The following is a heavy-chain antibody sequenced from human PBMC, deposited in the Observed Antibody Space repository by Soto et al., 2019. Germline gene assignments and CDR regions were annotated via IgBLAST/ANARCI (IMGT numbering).Heavy chain of an antibody. D-gene: IGHD3-10*01. CDR1: GFTFSSYA. V-gene: IGHV3-23*01. CDR2: ISGSGGDT. CDR3: ARETSYGSGSLWYDP. Sequence: VGSLRLSCAASGFTFSSYAMSWVRQAPGKGLEWVSAISGSGGDTYYPGSVKGRFTTSRENAKNSLYLQMNSLRAEDTAVYYCARETSYGSGSLWYDPWGQGTLVTVSS. J-gene: IGHJ5*02.